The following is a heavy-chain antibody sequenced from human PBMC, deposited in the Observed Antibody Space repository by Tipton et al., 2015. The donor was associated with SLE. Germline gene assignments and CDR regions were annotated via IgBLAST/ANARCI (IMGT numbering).Heavy chain of an antibody. V-gene: IGHV4-4*07. CDR2: IYTSGST. J-gene: IGHJ3*02. Sequence: TLSLTCTVSGGSISSYYWSWIRQPAGKGLEWIGRIYTSGSTNYNPSLKSRVTMSVDTSKNQFSLKLSSVTAADTAVYYCASFKVSGVEDAFDTWGQGTMVTVSS. CDR3: ASFKVSGVEDAFDT. D-gene: IGHD5/OR15-5a*01. CDR1: GGSISSYY.